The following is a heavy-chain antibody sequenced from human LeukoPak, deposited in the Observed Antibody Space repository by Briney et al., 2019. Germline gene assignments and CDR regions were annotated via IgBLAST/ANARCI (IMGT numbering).Heavy chain of an antibody. CDR2: INHSGST. CDR3: ARHYWKGGFDP. Sequence: PSETLSLTCAVYGGSFSGYYWSWIRQPPGKGLEWIGEINHSGSTSYNPSLKSRVTISVDTSKNQFSLKLSSVTAADTAVYYCARHYWKGGFDPWGQGTLVTVSS. D-gene: IGHD3-3*02. CDR1: GGSFSGYY. J-gene: IGHJ5*02. V-gene: IGHV4-34*01.